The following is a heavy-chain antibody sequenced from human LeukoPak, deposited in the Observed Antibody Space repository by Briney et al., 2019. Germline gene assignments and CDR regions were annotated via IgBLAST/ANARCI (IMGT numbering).Heavy chain of an antibody. Sequence: SVKVSCKASGGTFSSYAISWVRRAPGQGLEWMGGIIPIFGTANYAQKFQGRVTITADESTSTAYMELSSLRSEDTAVYYCARDGEADSSGYRYYYYYYMDVWGKGTTVTVSS. CDR1: GGTFSSYA. D-gene: IGHD3-22*01. CDR2: IIPIFGTA. J-gene: IGHJ6*03. V-gene: IGHV1-69*01. CDR3: ARDGEADSSGYRYYYYYYMDV.